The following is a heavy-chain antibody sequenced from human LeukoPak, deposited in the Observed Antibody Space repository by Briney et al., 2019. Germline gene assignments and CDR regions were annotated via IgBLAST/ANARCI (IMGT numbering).Heavy chain of an antibody. CDR3: AKGIELWLTYFDH. D-gene: IGHD5-18*01. CDR1: GFTVSTNY. CDR2: IYSDGRT. J-gene: IGHJ4*02. Sequence: SGGSLRLSCAASGFTVSTNYMSWVRQAPGKGLEWVSVIYSDGRTYYADSVKGRFTISRDNSKNTLSLQMNSLRAEDTAVYYCAKGIELWLTYFDHWGQGTLVTASS. V-gene: IGHV3-53*01.